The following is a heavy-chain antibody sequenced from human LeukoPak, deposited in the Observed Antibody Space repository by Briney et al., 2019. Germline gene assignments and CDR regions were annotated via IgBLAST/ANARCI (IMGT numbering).Heavy chain of an antibody. CDR1: AFPFSTNS. CDR3: AADAEFDITASFDF. D-gene: IGHD3-10*01. Sequence: GGSLRLSCAASAFPFSTNSMNWVRQAPGKGLEWVSSISRGSSRRHYADSVKGRFTISRDNAKNSLYLQMNSLRAEDTAVYYCAADAEFDITASFDFWGQGTLVTVSS. V-gene: IGHV3-21*01. CDR2: ISRGSSRR. J-gene: IGHJ4*02.